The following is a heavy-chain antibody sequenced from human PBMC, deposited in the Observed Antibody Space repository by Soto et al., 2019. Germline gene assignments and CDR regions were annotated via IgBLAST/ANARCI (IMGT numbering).Heavy chain of an antibody. D-gene: IGHD4-4*01. J-gene: IGHJ4*02. V-gene: IGHV3-9*01. CDR1: GFSFENYA. CDR3: AKDKLNSNYEYYFDD. Sequence: EVQLLESGGGMVEPRGSLKLSCAASGFSFENYAMHWVRQAPGKGLEWVSGISWNRGTIGYADSVKGRFTISRDNAKNSLYLQMNSLRAEDTALYFCAKDKLNSNYEYYFDDWGQGTLVTVSS. CDR2: ISWNRGTI.